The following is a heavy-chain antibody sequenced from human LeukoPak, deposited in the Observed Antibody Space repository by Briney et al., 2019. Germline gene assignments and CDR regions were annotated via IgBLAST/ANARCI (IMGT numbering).Heavy chain of an antibody. CDR3: ARDPSVQIIAAAGFTNWFDP. J-gene: IGHJ5*02. CDR1: GLTFSTYG. Sequence: GGSLRLSCAASGLTFSTYGMHWVRQAPGKGLEWVAVISYDGSNKYYADSVKGRFTISRDNSKNTLYLQMNSLRAEDTAVYYCARDPSVQIIAAAGFTNWFDPWGQGTLVTVSS. D-gene: IGHD6-13*01. V-gene: IGHV3-30*03. CDR2: ISYDGSNK.